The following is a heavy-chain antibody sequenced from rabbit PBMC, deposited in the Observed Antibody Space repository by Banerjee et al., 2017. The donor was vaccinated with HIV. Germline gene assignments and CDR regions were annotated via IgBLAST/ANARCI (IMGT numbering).Heavy chain of an antibody. D-gene: IGHD6-1*01. V-gene: IGHV1S45*01. Sequence: QEQLVESGGGLVQPEGSLTLTCTASGFSLSSGHDMCWVRQAPGKGLELIACIDINGRAYYASWAKGRFTISKTSSTTVTLQMTSLTAADTATYFCARDAGYVGDDYATLGLWGQGTLVTVS. CDR2: IDINGRA. J-gene: IGHJ6*01. CDR1: GFSLSSGHD. CDR3: ARDAGYVGDDYATLGL.